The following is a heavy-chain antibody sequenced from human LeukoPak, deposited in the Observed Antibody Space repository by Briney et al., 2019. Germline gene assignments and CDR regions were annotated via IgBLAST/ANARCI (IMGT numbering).Heavy chain of an antibody. J-gene: IGHJ4*02. CDR3: ARSGVGYFYDNTGYYPLDY. Sequence: ASVKVSCKASGYTFTNYGISWVRQAPGQGLEWMGWISAYTGNTNYAQNFQGRVTMTTNTSTSTAFMELRSLRSDDTAVYYCARSGVGYFYDNTGYYPLDYWGQGTLVTVSS. CDR1: GYTFTNYG. V-gene: IGHV1-18*01. D-gene: IGHD3-22*01. CDR2: ISAYTGNT.